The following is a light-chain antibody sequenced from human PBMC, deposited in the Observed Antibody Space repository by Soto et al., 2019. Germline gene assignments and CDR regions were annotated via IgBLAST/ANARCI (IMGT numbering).Light chain of an antibody. CDR3: QHYNSYSEA. J-gene: IGKJ1*01. CDR1: QGIRND. Sequence: DMPITQSPSSLSASVRDRGTITCRARQGIRNDLGWFQQKPGKAPKLLIYDASNLESGVPSTFSGSGSGTEFTLTISSLQPDDFANYYCQHYNSYSEAFGQGTKVDIK. V-gene: IGKV1-17*01. CDR2: DAS.